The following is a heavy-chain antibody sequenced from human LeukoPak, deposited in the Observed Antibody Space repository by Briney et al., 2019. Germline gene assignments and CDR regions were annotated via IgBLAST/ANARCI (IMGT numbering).Heavy chain of an antibody. J-gene: IGHJ6*02. V-gene: IGHV1-69*13. D-gene: IGHD3-10*01. CDR2: IIPIFGTA. Sequence: ASVKVSCKASGGTFSSYAISWVRQAPGQGLEWMGGIIPIFGTANYAQKFQGRVTITADESTSTAYMELSSLRAEDTAVYYCAKDPHMPIYGSGYGMDVRGQGTTVTVSS. CDR3: AKDPHMPIYGSGYGMDV. CDR1: GGTFSSYA.